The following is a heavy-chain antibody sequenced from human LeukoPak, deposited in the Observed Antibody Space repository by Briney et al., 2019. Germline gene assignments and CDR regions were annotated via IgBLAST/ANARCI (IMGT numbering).Heavy chain of an antibody. CDR2: IFYTGST. D-gene: IGHD4-23*01. J-gene: IGHJ4*02. CDR1: GGSISGYY. V-gene: IGHV4-59*08. CDR3: ARHRWADHYFAS. Sequence: SETLSLTCTVSGGSISGYYWSWIRQPPGKGLEWIGYIFYTGSTNYSPSLKSRVTMSVDTSKNQFSLKLRSVTAADTAVYYCARHRWADHYFASWGQGTLVTVSS.